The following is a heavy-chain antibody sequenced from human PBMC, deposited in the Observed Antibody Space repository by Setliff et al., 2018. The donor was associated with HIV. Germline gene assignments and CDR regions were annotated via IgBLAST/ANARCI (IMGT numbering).Heavy chain of an antibody. J-gene: IGHJ4*02. CDR3: ARHRVITGSFDY. Sequence: PSETLSLTCTVSDGSVRSSSYYWGWIRQPPGKGLEWIGSIYYSGSAYYNPSLKSRVTISVDTSKNQFSLKLNSVTAADTAVFYCARHRVITGSFDYWSQGTLVTVSS. CDR2: IYYSGSA. CDR1: DGSVRSSSYY. V-gene: IGHV4-39*01. D-gene: IGHD3-10*01.